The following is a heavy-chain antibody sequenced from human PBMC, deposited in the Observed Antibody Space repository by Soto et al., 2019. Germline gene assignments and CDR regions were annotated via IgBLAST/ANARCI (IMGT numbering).Heavy chain of an antibody. CDR2: ISAYNGNT. V-gene: IGHV1-18*01. Sequence: QVKLVQSGAEVKKPGASVKVSCKASGYTFTSYGISWVRKAPGHGLEWMGWISAYNGNTNYAQKFQGRVTMTTDTSTSTAYMELRSLRSDDTAVYYCARTLNEWLLGLDWGQGTLVTVSS. CDR1: GYTFTSYG. D-gene: IGHD3-3*01. J-gene: IGHJ4*02. CDR3: ARTLNEWLLGLD.